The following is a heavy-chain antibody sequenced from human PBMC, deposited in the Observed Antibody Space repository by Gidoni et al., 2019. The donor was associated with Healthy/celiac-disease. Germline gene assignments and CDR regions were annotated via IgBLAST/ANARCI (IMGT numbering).Heavy chain of an antibody. CDR1: GYTFTGYY. V-gene: IGHV1-2*04. CDR2: INPNSGGT. J-gene: IGHJ6*02. Sequence: QVQLVQSGAEVKKPGASVKVSCKASGYTFTGYYMHWVRQVPGQGLEWMGWINPNSGGTNYAQKFQGWVTMTRDTSISTAYMELSRLRSDDTAVYYCARESGGEAAAPTNYYGMDVWGQGTTVTVSS. D-gene: IGHD6-13*01. CDR3: ARESGGEAAAPTNYYGMDV.